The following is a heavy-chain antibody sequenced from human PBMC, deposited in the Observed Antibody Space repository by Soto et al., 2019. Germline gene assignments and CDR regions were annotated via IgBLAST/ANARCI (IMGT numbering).Heavy chain of an antibody. V-gene: IGHV2-70*01. Sequence: SGPTLVNPTQTLTLTCTFSGFSLSTSGMCVSWIRQPPGKALEWLALIDWDDDKYYSTSLKTRLTISKDTSKNQVVLTMTNMDPVDTATYYCARTRYYDFWSGYQPGRGGWFDPWGQGTLVTVSS. CDR3: ARTRYYDFWSGYQPGRGGWFDP. D-gene: IGHD3-3*01. CDR2: IDWDDDK. CDR1: GFSLSTSGMC. J-gene: IGHJ5*02.